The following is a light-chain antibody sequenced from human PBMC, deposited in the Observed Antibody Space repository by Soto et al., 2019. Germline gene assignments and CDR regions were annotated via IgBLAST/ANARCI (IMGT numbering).Light chain of an antibody. CDR1: SSTFGSAT. V-gene: IGLV1-44*01. CDR2: NNN. Sequence: QSVLTQPPSASGTLGQRVNFYFFGSSSTFGSATVNWYQQLPGTAPKLLIFNNNQRPSEVRGRFSGSMSGASASLAISRLQSEDEGDYYCAAWDTSFSGPYVFGAGTRVTGL. CDR3: AAWDTSFSGPYV. J-gene: IGLJ1*01.